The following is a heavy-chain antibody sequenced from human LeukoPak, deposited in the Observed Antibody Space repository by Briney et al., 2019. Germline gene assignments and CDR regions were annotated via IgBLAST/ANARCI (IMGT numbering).Heavy chain of an antibody. D-gene: IGHD4-17*01. Sequence: PGGSLRLSCAASGFTFSTYAMSWVRQAPGKGLEWGSAISGSGGSTYYADSVKGRFTISRDNSKNTLYLKMNSLRDEDTAVYYCAKSHDYGDSVPYYYYGMDVWGKGTTVTVSS. CDR3: AKSHDYGDSVPYYYYGMDV. J-gene: IGHJ6*04. V-gene: IGHV3-23*01. CDR1: GFTFSTYA. CDR2: ISGSGGST.